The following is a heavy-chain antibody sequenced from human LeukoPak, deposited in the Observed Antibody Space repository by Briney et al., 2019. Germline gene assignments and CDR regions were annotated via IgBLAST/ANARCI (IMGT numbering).Heavy chain of an antibody. Sequence: PSETLSLTCTVSGGSISSYYWSWIRQPPGKGLEWIGYIYYSGSTNYNPSLKSRVTISVDTSKNQFSLKLSSVTAADTAVYYCAREDWNDVNYFDYWGQGTLVTVSS. CDR3: AREDWNDVNYFDY. CDR2: IYYSGST. J-gene: IGHJ4*02. CDR1: GGSISSYY. D-gene: IGHD1-1*01. V-gene: IGHV4-59*01.